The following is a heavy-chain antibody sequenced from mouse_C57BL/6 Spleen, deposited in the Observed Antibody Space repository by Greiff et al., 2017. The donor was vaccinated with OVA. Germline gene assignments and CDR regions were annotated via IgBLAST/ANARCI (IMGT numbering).Heavy chain of an antibody. CDR1: GYSITSGYY. V-gene: IGHV3-6*01. J-gene: IGHJ4*01. CDR2: ISYDGSN. CDR3: ARGVEGSYAMDY. Sequence: EVQLVESGPGLVKPSQSLSLTCSVTGYSITSGYYWNWIRQFPGNKLEWMGYISYDGSNNYNPSLKNRISITRDTSKNQFFLKLNSVTTEDTATYYCARGVEGSYAMDYWGQGTSVTVSS.